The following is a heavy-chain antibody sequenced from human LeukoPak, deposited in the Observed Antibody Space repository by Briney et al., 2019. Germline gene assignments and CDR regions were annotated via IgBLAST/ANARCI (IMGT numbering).Heavy chain of an antibody. CDR3: AKGSVQTHSGGDYFDY. V-gene: IGHV3-9*03. J-gene: IGHJ4*02. CDR1: GFTFDDYA. D-gene: IGHD6-25*01. CDR2: ISWNSIIT. Sequence: PGGSLRLSCAASGFTFDDYAMHWVRQVPGKGLEWVSGISWNSIITDYADSVKGRFTISRDNAEDSLYLQMNSLRAEDMDLYYCAKGSVQTHSGGDYFDYWGQATLLTDCS.